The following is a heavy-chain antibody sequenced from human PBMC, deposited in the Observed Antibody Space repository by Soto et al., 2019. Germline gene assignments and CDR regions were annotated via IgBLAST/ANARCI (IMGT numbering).Heavy chain of an antibody. Sequence: EERLVESGGGLVQPGGSLRLSCAISGFTFRRDWMNWVRQAPGKGLEWVAHINQDGTQKYYVDSVKGRFTIFRDNAKNSRYLQMNSLRVEDTAVYYCSGGVGDAVWGLGTLVTVSS. V-gene: IGHV3-7*04. CDR1: GFTFRRDW. J-gene: IGHJ4*02. CDR2: INQDGTQK. CDR3: SGGVGDAV. D-gene: IGHD3-16*01.